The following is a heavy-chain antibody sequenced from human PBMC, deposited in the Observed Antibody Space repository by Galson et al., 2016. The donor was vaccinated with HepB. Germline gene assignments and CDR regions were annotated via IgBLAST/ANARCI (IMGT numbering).Heavy chain of an antibody. D-gene: IGHD2-2*01. Sequence: SLRLSCAASGFTFSGYVMHWVRQAPGKGLEWVAIISSDGSSQYYADSVKGRFTISRDNSRNTLHLQMTSLRADDTAVYYCAKDHYCTTTNCYSHFAFWGQGTLVTVSS. CDR2: ISSDGSSQ. J-gene: IGHJ4*02. CDR3: AKDHYCTTTNCYSHFAF. V-gene: IGHV3-30*18. CDR1: GFTFSGYV.